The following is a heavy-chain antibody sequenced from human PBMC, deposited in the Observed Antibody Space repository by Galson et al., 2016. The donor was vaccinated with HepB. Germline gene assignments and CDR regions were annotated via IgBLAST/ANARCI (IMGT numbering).Heavy chain of an antibody. D-gene: IGHD5-24*01. J-gene: IGHJ2*01. CDR2: INHSGST. V-gene: IGHV4-34*01. CDR3: ARVRGVKFRDGYKKQKWYFDL. CDR1: GGSFSGYY. Sequence: SETLSLTCAVYGGSFSGYYWSWIRQPPGKGPEWTGEINHSGSTNYNPSLKNRVTISVDASKNPFSPKLSSVTAADTAVYYCARVRGVKFRDGYKKQKWYFDLWGRGTLVTVSS.